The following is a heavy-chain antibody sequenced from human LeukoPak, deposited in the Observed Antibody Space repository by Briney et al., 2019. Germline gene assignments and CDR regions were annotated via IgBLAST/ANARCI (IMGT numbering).Heavy chain of an antibody. CDR2: INPNSGGT. CDR3: ARVLGYCSGGSCYSYFDY. J-gene: IGHJ4*02. Sequence: ASVKVSCKASGYTFTGYYMHWVRQAPGQGLEWMGWINPNSGGTNYAQKFQGWVTMTRDTSISTAYMELSRLRSDDTAVYYCARVLGYCSGGSCYSYFDYWGQGTLVTVSS. D-gene: IGHD2-15*01. V-gene: IGHV1-2*04. CDR1: GYTFTGYY.